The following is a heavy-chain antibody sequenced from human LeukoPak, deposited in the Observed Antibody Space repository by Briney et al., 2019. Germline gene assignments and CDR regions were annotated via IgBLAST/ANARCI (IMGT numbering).Heavy chain of an antibody. J-gene: IGHJ4*02. D-gene: IGHD6-13*01. CDR2: ISGSGGST. Sequence: GSLRLPCSASGFTFSSYALSRVRQAPGEGLEWVSAISGSGGSTYYADSVKGRFTISRDNSKNTLYLQMNSLRAEDTAVYYCAKGKRAAAGTSPLDYWGQGTLVTVSS. CDR3: AKGKRAAAGTSPLDY. V-gene: IGHV3-23*01. CDR1: GFTFSSYA.